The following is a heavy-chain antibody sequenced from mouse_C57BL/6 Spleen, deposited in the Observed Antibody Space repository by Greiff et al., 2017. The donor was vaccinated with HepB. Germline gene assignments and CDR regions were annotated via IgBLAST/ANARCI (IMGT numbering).Heavy chain of an antibody. J-gene: IGHJ3*01. V-gene: IGHV2-2*01. D-gene: IGHD2-5*01. Sequence: QVQLKQSGPGLVQPSQPLSITCTASGFSLTSYGVHWVRQSPGKGLEWLGVIWSGGSTDYNAAFISRLSISKDNSKSQVFFKMNSLQADDTAIYYCDRTDSKKDWFGYWGQGTLVTVSA. CDR1: GFSLTSYG. CDR2: IWSGGST. CDR3: DRTDSKKDWFGY.